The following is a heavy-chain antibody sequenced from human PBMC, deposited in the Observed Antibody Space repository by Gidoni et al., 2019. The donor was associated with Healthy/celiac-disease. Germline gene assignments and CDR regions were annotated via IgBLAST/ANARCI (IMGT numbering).Heavy chain of an antibody. CDR3: ARESGVAAAAGYYFDY. V-gene: IGHV1-2*02. Sequence: QVQLVQSGAEVKKPGASVKVSCKASGYTFTGYYMHWVRQAPGQGLEWMGWINPNSGGTNYAQKFQGRVTMTRDTSISTAYMELSRLRSDDTAVYYCARESGVAAAAGYYFDYWGQGTLVTVSS. CDR2: INPNSGGT. CDR1: GYTFTGYY. J-gene: IGHJ4*02. D-gene: IGHD6-13*01.